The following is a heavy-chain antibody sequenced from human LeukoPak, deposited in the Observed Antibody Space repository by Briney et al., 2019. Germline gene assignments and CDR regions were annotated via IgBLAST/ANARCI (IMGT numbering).Heavy chain of an antibody. D-gene: IGHD3-22*01. V-gene: IGHV3-30*18. J-gene: IGHJ4*02. CDR3: AKPPYGSSGYYQRTFDF. Sequence: GGSLSLSSAASGFSFSSYGMHWLRQAPGKGVEGVAVMSYDGSKATYADSVKGRFTSSRDNSKNTLDLQMNSLRAEDTDVYYCAKPPYGSSGYYQRTFDFWGQGTLVTVSS. CDR1: GFSFSSYG. CDR2: MSYDGSKA.